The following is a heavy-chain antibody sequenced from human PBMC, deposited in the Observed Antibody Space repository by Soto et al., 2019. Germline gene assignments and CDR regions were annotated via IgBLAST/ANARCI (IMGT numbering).Heavy chain of an antibody. CDR1: GGSISSSSYC. CDR2: IYYSGST. Sequence: LETLPHTCTVSGGSISSSSYCWGWIRQPPGKGLEWIGSIYYSGSTYYNPSLKSRVTISVDTSKNQFSLKLSSVTAADTAVYYCARQRYYDSSGYYSLNHFDYWGQGTLVTVSS. V-gene: IGHV4-39*01. CDR3: ARQRYYDSSGYYSLNHFDY. J-gene: IGHJ4*02. D-gene: IGHD3-22*01.